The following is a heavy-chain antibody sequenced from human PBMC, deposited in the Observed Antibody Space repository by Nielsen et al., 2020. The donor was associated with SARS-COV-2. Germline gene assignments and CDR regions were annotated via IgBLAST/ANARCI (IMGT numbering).Heavy chain of an antibody. J-gene: IGHJ4*01. CDR2: MNPNSGNT. V-gene: IGHV1-8*01. Sequence: ASVKVSCNASGYPFSGPDVPNYDINWVRQATGQVLEWMGWMNPNSGNTGYAQNFQGRVTMTRDTSVSTAYLELRGLRSEDTAIYYCARGTWYLDYWGQGTLVTVSS. CDR1: GYPFSGPDVPNYD. CDR3: ARGTWYLDY.